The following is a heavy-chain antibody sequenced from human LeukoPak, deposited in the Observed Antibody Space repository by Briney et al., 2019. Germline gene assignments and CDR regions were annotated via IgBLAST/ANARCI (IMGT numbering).Heavy chain of an antibody. Sequence: PSETLSLTCTVSGGSISSGGYYWSWIRQHPGKGLEWIGYIYYSGSTYYNPSLKSRITISVDTSKNQFSLKLSSVTAADTAVYYCARVTRAVFDHWGQGTLVTVSS. CDR3: ARVTRAVFDH. D-gene: IGHD6-19*01. CDR2: IYYSGST. J-gene: IGHJ4*02. V-gene: IGHV4-31*03. CDR1: GGSISSGGYY.